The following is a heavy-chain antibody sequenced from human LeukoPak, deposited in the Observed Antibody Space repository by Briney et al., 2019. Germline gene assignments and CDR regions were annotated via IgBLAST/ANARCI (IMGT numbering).Heavy chain of an antibody. V-gene: IGHV3-48*03. CDR1: GFTFSSYE. Sequence: GGSLRLSCAASGFTFSSYEMNWVRQAPGKGLEWVSYISSSGSTIYYADSVKGRFTISRDNAKNSLYLQMNGLRAEDTAVYYCAREVVLRYFDRWGQGTLVTVSS. D-gene: IGHD3-9*01. CDR3: AREVVLRYFDR. CDR2: ISSSGSTI. J-gene: IGHJ4*02.